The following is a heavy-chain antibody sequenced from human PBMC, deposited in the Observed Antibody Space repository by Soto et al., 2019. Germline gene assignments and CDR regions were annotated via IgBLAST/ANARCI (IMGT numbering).Heavy chain of an antibody. CDR1: GFTFSRVS. V-gene: IGHV3-21*01. Sequence: KSGGSLRLSCEASGFTFSRVSMNWGRQVPGKGLEWVASISSGSSDTWYADSVKGRFIISRDNAQNSLFLQMNTLRPEDTAMYYCARVAYWGPGTQVTVSS. CDR3: ARVAY. CDR2: ISSGSSDT. J-gene: IGHJ4*02.